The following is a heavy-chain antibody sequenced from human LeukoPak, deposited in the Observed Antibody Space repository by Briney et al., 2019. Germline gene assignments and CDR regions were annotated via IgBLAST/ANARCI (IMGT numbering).Heavy chain of an antibody. Sequence: VASVKVSCKASGGTFSSYAISWVRQAPGQGLEWMGRIIPILGIANYAQKFQGRVTITADKSTSTAYMELSSLRSEDTAVYYCASSITIFGVAAYYYYGMDVWGQGTTVTVSS. CDR1: GGTFSSYA. CDR3: ASSITIFGVAAYYYYGMDV. D-gene: IGHD3-3*01. CDR2: IIPILGIA. V-gene: IGHV1-69*04. J-gene: IGHJ6*02.